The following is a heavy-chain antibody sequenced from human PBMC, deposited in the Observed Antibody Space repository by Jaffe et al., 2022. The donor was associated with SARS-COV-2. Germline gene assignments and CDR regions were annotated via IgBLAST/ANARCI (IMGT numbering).Heavy chain of an antibody. V-gene: IGHV3-7*01. CDR1: GFTFSSYW. CDR2: IKQDGSEK. J-gene: IGHJ5*02. D-gene: IGHD3-10*01. CDR3: AREGTMVRGWIGHYWFDP. Sequence: EVQLVESGGGLVQPGGSLRLSCAASGFTFSSYWMSWVRQAPGKGLEWVANIKQDGSEKYYVDSVKGRFTISRDNAKNSLYLQMNSLRAEDTAVYYCAREGTMVRGWIGHYWFDPWGQGTLVTVSS.